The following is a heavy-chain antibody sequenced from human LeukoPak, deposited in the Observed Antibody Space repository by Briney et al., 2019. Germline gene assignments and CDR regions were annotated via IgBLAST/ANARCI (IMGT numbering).Heavy chain of an antibody. CDR3: ARGQSSTSCCHFDY. CDR1: GFTVSSNY. CDR2: IYSGGST. J-gene: IGHJ4*02. D-gene: IGHD2-2*01. V-gene: IGHV3-66*02. Sequence: GGSLRLSCAASGFTVSSNYMSWVRQAPGKGLEWVSVIYSGGSTYYADSVKGGFTISRDNSKNTLYLQMNSLRAEDTAVYYCARGQSSTSCCHFDYWGQGTLVTVSS.